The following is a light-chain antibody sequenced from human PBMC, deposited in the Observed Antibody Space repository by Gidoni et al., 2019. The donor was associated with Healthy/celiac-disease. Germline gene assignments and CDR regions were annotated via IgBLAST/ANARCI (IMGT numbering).Light chain of an antibody. Sequence: QSALTQPASVSGSPGQSITISCTGTSSDVGGYNYVSWYLQHPGKAPKLMIYEVSNRPSGVSNRFSGSKSGNTASLTISGLQAEDEADYYCSSYTSSSTLGVFGGGTKLTVL. V-gene: IGLV2-14*01. CDR1: SSDVGGYNY. J-gene: IGLJ2*01. CDR2: EVS. CDR3: SSYTSSSTLGV.